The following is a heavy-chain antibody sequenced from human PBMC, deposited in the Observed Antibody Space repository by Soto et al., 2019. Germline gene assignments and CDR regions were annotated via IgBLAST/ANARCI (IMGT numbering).Heavy chain of an antibody. CDR3: ARLNSGTYDY. Sequence: SETLSLTCAVSGGSISTYYWSWIRQPPGKGLEWLGYIFYTGSTDYNPSLKGRVTISLDTSKNQFSLKLTSVTAADTAVYYCARLNSGTYDYWGQGALVTVSS. J-gene: IGHJ4*02. D-gene: IGHD6-25*01. CDR1: GGSISTYY. CDR2: IFYTGST. V-gene: IGHV4-59*01.